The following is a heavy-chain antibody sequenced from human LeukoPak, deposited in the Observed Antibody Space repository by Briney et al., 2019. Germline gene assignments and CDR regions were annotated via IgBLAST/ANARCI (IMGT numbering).Heavy chain of an antibody. CDR1: GFTFSSYG. J-gene: IGHJ4*02. CDR2: ISYDGSNK. V-gene: IGHV3-30*03. D-gene: IGHD3-16*02. CDR3: ARDHGLRLGELSLLFDY. Sequence: PGRSLRLSCAASGFTFSSYGMHWVRQAPGKGLEWVAVISYDGSNKYYADSVKGRFTIPRDNSKNTLYLQMNSLRAEDTAVYYCARDHGLRLGELSLLFDYWGQGTLVTVSS.